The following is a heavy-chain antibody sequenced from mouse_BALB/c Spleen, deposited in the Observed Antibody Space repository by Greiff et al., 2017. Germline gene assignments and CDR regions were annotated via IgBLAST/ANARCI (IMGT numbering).Heavy chain of an antibody. J-gene: IGHJ4*01. CDR1: GDSITSGY. D-gene: IGHD2-4*01. Sequence: EVKLMESGPSLVKPSQTLSLTCSVTGDSITSGYWNWIRKFPGNKLEYMGYISYSGSTYYNPSLKSRISITRDTSKNQYYLQLNSVTTEDTATYYCARWAYYDYDGYAMDYWGQGTSVTVSS. CDR2: ISYSGST. CDR3: ARWAYYDYDGYAMDY. V-gene: IGHV3-8*02.